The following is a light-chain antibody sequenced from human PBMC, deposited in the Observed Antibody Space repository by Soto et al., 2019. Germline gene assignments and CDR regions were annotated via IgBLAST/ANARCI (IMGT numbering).Light chain of an antibody. CDR2: SNN. J-gene: IGLJ2*01. CDR1: SSYIGSNT. Sequence: QSVLTQPPSASGTPGQRVTISCSGSSSYIGSNTVNWYQQLPGTAPKLLIYSNNQRPSGVPDRFSGSKSGTSASLAISGLQSEDEADYYCAAWDDSLVVFGGGTKLTVL. CDR3: AAWDDSLVV. V-gene: IGLV1-44*01.